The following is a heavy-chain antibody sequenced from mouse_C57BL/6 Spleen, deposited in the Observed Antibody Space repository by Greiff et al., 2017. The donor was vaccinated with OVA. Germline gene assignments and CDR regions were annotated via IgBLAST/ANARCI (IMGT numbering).Heavy chain of an antibody. D-gene: IGHD1-1*01. CDR1: GFTFSSYA. Sequence: EVKLMESGAGLVKPGGSLKLSCAASGFTFSSYAMSWVRQTPEKRLEWVATISAGGSYTYYPDNVKGRFTITRDNAKNNVYLEMSHLKSEDTAMYYCARDDYGSRTCTEYFDVWGTGTTVTVSS. CDR2: ISAGGSYT. V-gene: IGHV5-4*01. J-gene: IGHJ1*03. CDR3: ARDDYGSRTCTEYFDV.